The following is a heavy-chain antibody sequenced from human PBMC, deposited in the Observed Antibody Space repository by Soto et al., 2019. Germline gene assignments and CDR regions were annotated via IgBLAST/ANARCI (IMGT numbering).Heavy chain of an antibody. J-gene: IGHJ3*02. Sequence: GASVKVSCKASGYTFTSYYMHWVRQAPGQGLEWMGIINPSGDSTSYAQKFQGRVTMTTDTSTSTAYMELRSLRSDDTAVYYCARVVYYYDSSGYYLDAFDIWG. CDR3: ARVVYYYDSSGYYLDAFDI. D-gene: IGHD3-22*01. CDR2: INPSGDST. V-gene: IGHV1-46*01. CDR1: GYTFTSYY.